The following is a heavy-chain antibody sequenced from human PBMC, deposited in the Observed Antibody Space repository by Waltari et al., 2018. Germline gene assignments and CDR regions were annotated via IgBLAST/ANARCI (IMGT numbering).Heavy chain of an antibody. CDR3: ATWYSGSYMTFYSAFDI. V-gene: IGHV1-18*01. D-gene: IGHD1-26*01. CDR1: GYTFTSYG. CDR2: ISAYNGNT. J-gene: IGHJ3*02. Sequence: QVQLVQSGAEVKKPGASVKVSCKASGYTFTSYGISWVRQAPGQGLEWMGWISAYNGNTNYAQKLQGRVTMTTDTSTSTAYMELRSLRSDDTAVYYCATWYSGSYMTFYSAFDIWGQGTMVTVSS.